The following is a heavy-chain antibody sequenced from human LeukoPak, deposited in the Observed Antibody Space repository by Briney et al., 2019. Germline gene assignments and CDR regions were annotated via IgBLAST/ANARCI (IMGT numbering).Heavy chain of an antibody. J-gene: IGHJ5*02. CDR1: GGSISSYY. CDR3: ARDLGDCSSTSCYGRGWFDP. V-gene: IGHV4-4*07. D-gene: IGHD2-2*01. CDR2: IYTSGST. Sequence: PSETLSLTCTVSGGSISSYYWSWIRQPAGKGLEWIGRIYTSGSTNYNPSLKSRVTMSVDTSKNQFSLKLSSVTAADTAVYYCARDLGDCSSTSCYGRGWFDPWGQGTLVTVSS.